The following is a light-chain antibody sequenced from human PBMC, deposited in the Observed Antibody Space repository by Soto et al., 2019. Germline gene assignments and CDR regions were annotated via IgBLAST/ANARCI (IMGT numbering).Light chain of an antibody. Sequence: EIVLTQSPVTLSLSPGERATLSCRASQSFRGLLAWYQQKPGQAPRLLIYDAYNRATGIPPRFSGSGSGTDFTLTISSLEPEDSAVYYCQQYYKWPRTFGQGTKVDIK. CDR1: QSFRGL. V-gene: IGKV3-11*01. J-gene: IGKJ1*01. CDR2: DAY. CDR3: QQYYKWPRT.